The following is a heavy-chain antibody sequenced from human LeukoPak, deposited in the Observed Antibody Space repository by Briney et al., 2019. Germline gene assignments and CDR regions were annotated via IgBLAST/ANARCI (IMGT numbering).Heavy chain of an antibody. CDR2: IAAGATGT. V-gene: IGHV3-23*01. J-gene: IGHJ4*02. Sequence: GGSLRLSCSASGFTGPSFAMAWVRQAPGKGLEWVSGIAAGATGTYYSDSVKGRFTIFRDNSRKTVQLQMNSLRAEDTAVYYCAKSYDSGGYPLGDYWGQGTLVTVSS. CDR1: GFTGPSFA. CDR3: AKSYDSGGYPLGDY. D-gene: IGHD3-22*01.